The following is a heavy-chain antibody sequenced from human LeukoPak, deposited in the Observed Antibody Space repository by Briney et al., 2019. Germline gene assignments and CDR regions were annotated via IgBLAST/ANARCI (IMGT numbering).Heavy chain of an antibody. D-gene: IGHD3-22*01. CDR1: GGSISSSSYY. Sequence: PSETLSLTCTVSGGSISSSSYYWGWIRQPPGKGLEWIGSIYYSGSTYYNSSLKSRITISVDTSKNQFSLKLTSVTAADTAVYYCASDRSGLSFCFWGLGTLVTVSS. CDR3: ASDRSGLSFCF. CDR2: IYYSGST. V-gene: IGHV4-39*01. J-gene: IGHJ4*02.